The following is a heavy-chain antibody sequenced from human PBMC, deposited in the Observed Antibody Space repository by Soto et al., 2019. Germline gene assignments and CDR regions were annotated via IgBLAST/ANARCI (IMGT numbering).Heavy chain of an antibody. CDR1: GFSLSNARMG. CDR3: ARPRSGSGALDAFDI. Sequence: QVTLKESGPVLVKPTETLTLTCTVSGFSLSNARMGVSWIRQPPGKALEWLAHIFSNDEKSYITSLKSRLTISKDTSKSQVVLTMNNMDPVDTATYYCARPRSGSGALDAFDIWGQGTIVTVSS. D-gene: IGHD3-10*01. CDR2: IFSNDEK. J-gene: IGHJ3*02. V-gene: IGHV2-26*01.